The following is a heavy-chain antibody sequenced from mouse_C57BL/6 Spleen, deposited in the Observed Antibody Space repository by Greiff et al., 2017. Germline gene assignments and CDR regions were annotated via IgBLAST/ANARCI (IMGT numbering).Heavy chain of an antibody. D-gene: IGHD2-4*01. Sequence: EVHLVESGGGLVKPGGSLKLSCAASGFTFSDYGMHWVRQAPEKGLEWVAYISSGSSTIYYADTVKGRFTISRDNAKNTLFLQMTSLRSEDTAMYYCARHDYDGGVAMDYWGQGTSVTVSS. CDR2: ISSGSSTI. V-gene: IGHV5-17*01. CDR1: GFTFSDYG. CDR3: ARHDYDGGVAMDY. J-gene: IGHJ4*01.